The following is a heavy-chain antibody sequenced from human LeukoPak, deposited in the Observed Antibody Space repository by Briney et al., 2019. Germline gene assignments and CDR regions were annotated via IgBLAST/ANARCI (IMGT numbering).Heavy chain of an antibody. CDR3: ARGGARYYYGSGSSNIDFDY. CDR1: GYTFTSYG. J-gene: IGHJ4*02. D-gene: IGHD3-10*01. V-gene: IGHV1-18*04. Sequence: GASVKVSCKASGYTFTSYGISWVRQAPGQGLEWMGWISAYNGNTNYAQKLQGRVTMTTDTSTSTAYMELRSLRSDDTAVYYCARGGARYYYGSGSSNIDFDYWGQGTLVTVSS. CDR2: ISAYNGNT.